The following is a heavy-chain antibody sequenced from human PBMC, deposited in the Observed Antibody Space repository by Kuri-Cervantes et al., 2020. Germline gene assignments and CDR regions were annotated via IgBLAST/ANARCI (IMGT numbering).Heavy chain of an antibody. Sequence: ASVKVSCKASGYTFTGYYMHWVRQAPGQGLEWMGWINPNSGGTNYAQKFQGRVTMTRDTSISTAYMELSRLRSDDTAVYYCAREALSPHLGSSGSGWFDPWGQGTLVTVSS. CDR1: GYTFTGYY. J-gene: IGHJ5*02. CDR2: INPNSGGT. CDR3: AREALSPHLGSSGSGWFDP. V-gene: IGHV1-2*02. D-gene: IGHD1-1*01.